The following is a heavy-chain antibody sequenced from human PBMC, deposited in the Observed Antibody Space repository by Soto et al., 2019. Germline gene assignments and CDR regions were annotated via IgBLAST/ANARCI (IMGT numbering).Heavy chain of an antibody. J-gene: IGHJ6*02. Sequence: GGSLRLSCAASGFTFSSYWMTWVRQAPGKGLEWVANIKKDGSEKYYVDSVKGRFTISRDNAKNSMYMQMNSLRAEDTAVYYCARDDNDFWSGYPYGMDVWGQGTTVTVSS. CDR3: ARDDNDFWSGYPYGMDV. D-gene: IGHD3-3*01. CDR2: IKKDGSEK. V-gene: IGHV3-7*03. CDR1: GFTFSSYW.